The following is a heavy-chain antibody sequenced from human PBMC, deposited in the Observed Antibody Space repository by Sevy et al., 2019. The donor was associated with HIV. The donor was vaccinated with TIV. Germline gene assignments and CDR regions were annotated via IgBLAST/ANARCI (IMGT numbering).Heavy chain of an antibody. Sequence: SETLSLTCTVSGGSISSYYWSWIRQPPGKGLEWIGYIYYSGSTNYNPSLKSRVTISVDTSKNQFSLKLSSVTAADTDVYYCARGAPRITMVRGSFGAFDIWGQGTMVTVSS. CDR1: GGSISSYY. J-gene: IGHJ3*02. D-gene: IGHD3-10*01. V-gene: IGHV4-59*13. CDR2: IYYSGST. CDR3: ARGAPRITMVRGSFGAFDI.